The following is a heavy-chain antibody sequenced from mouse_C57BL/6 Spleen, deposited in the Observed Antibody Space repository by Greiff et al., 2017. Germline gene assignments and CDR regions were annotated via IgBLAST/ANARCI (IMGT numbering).Heavy chain of an antibody. Sequence: DVQLQESGPGLVKPSQSLSLTCSVTGYSITSGYYWNWIRQFPGNKLEWMGYISYDGSNNYNPSLKNRISITRDTSKNQFFLKLNSVTTEDTATYYCARDRDGSRPPYAMDYWGQGTSVTVSS. J-gene: IGHJ4*01. CDR2: ISYDGSN. CDR1: GYSITSGYY. D-gene: IGHD1-1*01. V-gene: IGHV3-6*01. CDR3: ARDRDGSRPPYAMDY.